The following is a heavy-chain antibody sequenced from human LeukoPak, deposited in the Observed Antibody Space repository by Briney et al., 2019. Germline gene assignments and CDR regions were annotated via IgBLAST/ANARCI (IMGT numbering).Heavy chain of an antibody. J-gene: IGHJ4*02. V-gene: IGHV4-4*07. Sequence: SETPSPTRPGPGGAINSYHWSWIRPPPREGLEWIGRIYTSGSTNYNPSLKSRVTMSVDTSKNQFSLKLSSVTAADTAVYYCARDPANDPFDYWGQGTLVTVSS. CDR2: IYTSGST. CDR1: GGAINSYH. CDR3: ARDPANDPFDY.